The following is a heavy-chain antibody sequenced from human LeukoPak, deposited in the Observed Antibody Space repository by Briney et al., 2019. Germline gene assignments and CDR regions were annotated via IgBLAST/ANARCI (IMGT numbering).Heavy chain of an antibody. J-gene: IGHJ5*02. D-gene: IGHD2-15*01. Sequence: GSSVKVSCKASGGTFSSYAISWVRQAPGQGLEWMGGIIPIFGTANYAQKFQGRVTITADESTSTAYMELSSLRSEDTAVYYCARDVARYCRGGSCYSNWFDPWGQGTLVTVSS. CDR2: IIPIFGTA. CDR3: ARDVARYCRGGSCYSNWFDP. V-gene: IGHV1-69*01. CDR1: GGTFSSYA.